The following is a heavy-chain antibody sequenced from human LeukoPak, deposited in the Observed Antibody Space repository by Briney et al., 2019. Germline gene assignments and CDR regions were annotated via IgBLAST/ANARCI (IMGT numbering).Heavy chain of an antibody. J-gene: IGHJ6*03. CDR2: IYYSGST. V-gene: IGHV4-30-4*07. CDR1: GGSISSGGYS. D-gene: IGHD1-1*01. Sequence: PSETLSLTCAVSGGSISSGGYSWSWIRQPPGEGLEWIGYIYYSGSTYYNPSLKSRVTISVDTSKNQFSLKLSSVTAADTAVYHCAREKIGTGIILGKDYYYMDVWGKGTTVTVSS. CDR3: AREKIGTGIILGKDYYYMDV.